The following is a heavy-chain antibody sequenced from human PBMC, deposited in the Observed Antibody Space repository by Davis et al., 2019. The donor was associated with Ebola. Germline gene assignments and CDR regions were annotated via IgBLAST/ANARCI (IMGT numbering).Heavy chain of an antibody. CDR3: ARGDMVRGKDYFDY. CDR2: IYYSGST. V-gene: IGHV4-59*01. CDR1: GGSISSYY. J-gene: IGHJ4*02. D-gene: IGHD3-10*01. Sequence: PSETLSLTCTVSGGSISSYYWSWIRQPPGKGLEWIGYIYYSGSTNYNPSLKSRVTISVDTSKNQFSLKLSSVTAADTAVYYCARGDMVRGKDYFDYWGQGTLVTVSS.